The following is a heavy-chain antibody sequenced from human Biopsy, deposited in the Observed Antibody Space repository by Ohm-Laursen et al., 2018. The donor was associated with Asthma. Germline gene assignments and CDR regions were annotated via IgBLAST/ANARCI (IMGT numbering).Heavy chain of an antibody. CDR3: ARTYYDFLTGQVRDVFGV. CDR1: GYNFISFA. J-gene: IGHJ3*01. CDR2: VNTGNGDT. V-gene: IGHV1-3*04. Sequence: ASVKVSCKSSGYNFISFAIHWVRQAPGQRLEWMGWVNTGNGDTKYSQKFQGRVTITRDTSASTAYMELRSLRSEDTATYYCARTYYDFLTGQVRDVFGVWGQGTMVTVSS. D-gene: IGHD3-9*01.